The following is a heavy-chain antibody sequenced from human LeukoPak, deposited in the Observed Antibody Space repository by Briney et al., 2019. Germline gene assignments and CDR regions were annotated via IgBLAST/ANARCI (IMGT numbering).Heavy chain of an antibody. D-gene: IGHD6-13*01. CDR1: GFTFSSYA. CDR3: ATEIAAAGTYWDAFDI. Sequence: GGSLRLSCAASGFTFSSYAMSWVRQAPGKGLEWVSAISGSGGSTYYADSVKGRFTISRDNSKNTLYLQMNSLRAEDTAVYYCATEIAAAGTYWDAFDIWGQGTMATVSS. J-gene: IGHJ3*02. CDR2: ISGSGGST. V-gene: IGHV3-23*01.